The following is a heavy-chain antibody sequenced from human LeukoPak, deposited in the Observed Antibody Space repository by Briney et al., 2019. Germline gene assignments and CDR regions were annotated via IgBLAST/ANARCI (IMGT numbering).Heavy chain of an antibody. V-gene: IGHV4-59*08. J-gene: IGHJ6*02. D-gene: IGHD3-10*01. CDR1: GGSISSYY. CDR2: IYYSGST. Sequence: SETLSLTCTVSGGSISSYYWSWIRQPPGKGLEWIGYIYYSGSTNYNPSLKSRVTISVDTSKNQFSLKLSSVTAADTAVYYCARHEELSKLWFGDLSPHRYGMDVWGQGTTVTVSS. CDR3: ARHEELSKLWFGDLSPHRYGMDV.